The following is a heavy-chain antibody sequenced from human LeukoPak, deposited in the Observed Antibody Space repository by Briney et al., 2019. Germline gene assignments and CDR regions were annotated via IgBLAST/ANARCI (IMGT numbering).Heavy chain of an antibody. D-gene: IGHD6-13*01. CDR2: IRYDGSNK. CDR1: GFTFSSYG. J-gene: IGHJ6*03. V-gene: IGHV3-30*02. Sequence: GGSLRLSCAASGFTFSSYGMHWVRQAPGKGLEWVAFIRYDGSNKYYADSVKGRFTISRDNSKNTLYLQMNSLRAEDTAVYYCAKDAGGAAAGTVYYYYYYYMDVWGKGTTVTISS. CDR3: AKDAGGAAAGTVYYYYYYYMDV.